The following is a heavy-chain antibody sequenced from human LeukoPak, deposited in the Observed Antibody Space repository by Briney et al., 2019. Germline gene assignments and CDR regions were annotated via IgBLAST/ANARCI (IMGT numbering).Heavy chain of an antibody. J-gene: IGHJ4*02. D-gene: IGHD5-18*01. V-gene: IGHV3-30*18. CDR2: ISYDGSNK. CDR1: GFTFSSYG. CDR3: AKDLNSYGYFFDY. Sequence: HPGGSLRLSCAASGFTFSSYGMHWVRQAPGKGLEWVAVISYDGSNKYYADSVKGRFTISRDNSKNTLYLQMNSLRAEDTAVYYCAKDLNSYGYFFDYWGRGTLVTVSS.